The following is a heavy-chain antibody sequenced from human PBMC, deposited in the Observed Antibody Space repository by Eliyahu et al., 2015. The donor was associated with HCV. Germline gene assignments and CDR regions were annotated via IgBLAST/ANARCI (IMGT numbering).Heavy chain of an antibody. J-gene: IGHJ4*02. Sequence: EVQLVESGGGLVKPGRSLRLSCSPSGVTFGXSAMXWFRQAPGKGLEWLAFIRSKIYGETTEYAASVKGRFTISRDDSKSVAYLQMNSLKTEDTAVYYCSVFRGFNYWGQGTLVTVSS. CDR1: GVTFGXSA. D-gene: IGHD3-10*01. V-gene: IGHV3-49*05. CDR3: SVFRGFNY. CDR2: IRSKIYGETT.